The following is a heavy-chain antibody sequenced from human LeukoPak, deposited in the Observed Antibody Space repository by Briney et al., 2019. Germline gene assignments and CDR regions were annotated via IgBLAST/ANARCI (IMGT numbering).Heavy chain of an antibody. CDR1: GFTFSSYS. Sequence: NSRGSLRLSCAASGFTFSSYSMNWVRQAPGKGLEWVASISSSSSYIYYADSVKGRFTISRDNAKNSLYLQMNSLRAEDTAVYYCARVEGLEYDSSGYYYTFDYWGQGTLVTVSS. D-gene: IGHD3-22*01. CDR2: ISSSSSYI. J-gene: IGHJ4*02. V-gene: IGHV3-21*01. CDR3: ARVEGLEYDSSGYYYTFDY.